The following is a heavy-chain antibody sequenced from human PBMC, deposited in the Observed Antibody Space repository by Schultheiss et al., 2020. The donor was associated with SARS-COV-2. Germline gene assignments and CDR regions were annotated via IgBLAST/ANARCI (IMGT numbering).Heavy chain of an antibody. CDR1: GGSFSGYY. Sequence: SETLSLTCAVYGGSFSGYYWSWIRQPPGKGLEWIGYIYYSGSTNYNPSLKSRVTISVDTSKNQFSLKLSSVTTADTAVYYCASRSSGYYPYFDYWGQGTLVTVSS. CDR2: IYYSGST. J-gene: IGHJ4*02. CDR3: ASRSSGYYPYFDY. V-gene: IGHV4-59*01. D-gene: IGHD3-22*01.